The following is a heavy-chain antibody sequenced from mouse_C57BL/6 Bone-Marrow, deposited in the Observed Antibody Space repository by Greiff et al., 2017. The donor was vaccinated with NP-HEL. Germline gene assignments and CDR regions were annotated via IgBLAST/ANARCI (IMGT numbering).Heavy chain of an antibody. V-gene: IGHV5-4*01. CDR2: ISDGGSYT. D-gene: IGHD1-1*01. J-gene: IGHJ2*01. CDR1: GFTFSSYA. CDR3: ARDGNYGLDY. Sequence: EVKLMESGGGLVKPGGSLKLSCAASGFTFSSYAMSWVRQTPEKRLEWVATISDGGSYTYYPDNVKGRFTISRDNAKNNLYLQMGHLKSEDTAMYYCARDGNYGLDYWGQGTTLTVSS.